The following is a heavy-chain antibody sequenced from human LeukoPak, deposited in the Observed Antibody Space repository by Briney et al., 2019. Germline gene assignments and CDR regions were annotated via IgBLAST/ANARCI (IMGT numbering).Heavy chain of an antibody. CDR2: INPSGGST. J-gene: IGHJ4*02. CDR3: ARGPSGIAAAGLDY. V-gene: IGHV1-46*01. CDR1: GYTFTSYY. Sequence: ASVKVSCKASGYTFTSYYMHWVRQAPGQGLEWMGIINPSGGSTSYAQKFQGRVTITADESTSTAYMELSSLRSEDTAVYYCARGPSGIAAAGLDYWGQGTLVTVSS. D-gene: IGHD6-13*01.